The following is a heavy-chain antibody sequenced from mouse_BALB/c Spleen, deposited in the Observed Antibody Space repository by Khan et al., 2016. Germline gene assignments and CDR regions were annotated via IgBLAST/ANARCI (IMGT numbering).Heavy chain of an antibody. J-gene: IGHJ3*01. CDR1: GFTFSDSY. D-gene: IGHD1-1*01. CDR3: ARHGNFGSSSFPY. CDR2: ISNGGART. Sequence: EVQLQESGGGLVQPGGSLKLSCATSGFTFSDSYMYWVRQTPEKRLEWVAYISNGGARTYYPDTVKGRFTISRDNAKNTLYLQMSRLNSEDTAMYYCARHGNFGSSSFPYWGQGTLVTVSA. V-gene: IGHV5-12*02.